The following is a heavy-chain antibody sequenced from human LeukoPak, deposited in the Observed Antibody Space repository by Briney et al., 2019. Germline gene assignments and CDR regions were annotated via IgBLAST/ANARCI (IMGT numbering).Heavy chain of an antibody. V-gene: IGHV3-30-3*01. CDR3: ARVRAIVPAARPLPDY. CDR2: ISYDGSNK. CDR1: GFTFSSYA. D-gene: IGHD2-2*01. J-gene: IGHJ4*02. Sequence: GGSLRLSCAASGFTFSSYAMHWVRQAPGKGLEWVAVISYDGSNKYYADSVKGRFTISRDNSKNTLYLQMNSLRAEDTAVYYCARVRAIVPAARPLPDYWGQGTLVTVSS.